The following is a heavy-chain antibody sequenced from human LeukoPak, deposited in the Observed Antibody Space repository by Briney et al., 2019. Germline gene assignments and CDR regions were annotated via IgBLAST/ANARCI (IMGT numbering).Heavy chain of an antibody. J-gene: IGHJ4*02. CDR1: GGSISSSTYY. Sequence: PSETLSLTCSVSGGSISSSTYYWGWIRQPPGKGLEWIGSIYKSGSTYSNPSLKSRVTISVDTSKNQFSLKLSSVTAADTAVYYCGSDTSGYDGGSFDYWGQGTLVTVSS. V-gene: IGHV4-39*01. CDR3: GSDTSGYDGGSFDY. D-gene: IGHD5-12*01. CDR2: IYKSGST.